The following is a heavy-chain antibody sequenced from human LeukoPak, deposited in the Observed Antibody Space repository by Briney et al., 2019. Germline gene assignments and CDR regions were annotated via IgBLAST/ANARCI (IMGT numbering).Heavy chain of an antibody. CDR2: IYNSGDT. J-gene: IGHJ4*02. CDR3: ARYVVYGSGKYYFDY. Sequence: SETLSLTCTVSGGSISSSSYYWGWIRQPPGMGLEWIGSIYNSGDTYYNPSLKSRLTISVDTSKNQFSLRLSSVTAADTAVYLCARYVVYGSGKYYFDYWGQGSLVSVSS. D-gene: IGHD3-10*01. V-gene: IGHV4-39*01. CDR1: GGSISSSSYY.